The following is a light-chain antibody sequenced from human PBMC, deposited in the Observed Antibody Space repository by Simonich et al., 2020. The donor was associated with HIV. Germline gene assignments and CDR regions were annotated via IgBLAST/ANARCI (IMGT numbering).Light chain of an antibody. J-gene: IGKJ2*01. V-gene: IGKV3-15*01. CDR2: GAS. CDR1: QNVSSN. CDR3: QQYNNWPPYT. Sequence: EIVMTQSPVTLSVSPGERATLSCRASQNVSSNLAWYQQKPGQAPRLLIYGASTRATGIPARFSGSGSGTEFTLTISSMQSEDVAVYYCQQYNNWPPYTFGQGTKLEIK.